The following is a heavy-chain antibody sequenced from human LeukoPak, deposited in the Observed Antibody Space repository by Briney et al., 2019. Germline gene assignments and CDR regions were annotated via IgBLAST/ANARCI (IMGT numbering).Heavy chain of an antibody. CDR1: TFSLNTYG. CDR2: ISDDGSNK. V-gene: IGHV3-30*03. D-gene: IGHD1-26*01. Sequence: PGGSLRLSCAASTFSLNTYGIHWVRRAPGKGLEWLAAISDDGSNKYYGDSVKGRFTISRDNSKNAVYLQLNSLRADDTAVYYCHVVGSAQEPDSWGQGTLVTVSS. CDR3: HVVGSAQEPDS. J-gene: IGHJ4*02.